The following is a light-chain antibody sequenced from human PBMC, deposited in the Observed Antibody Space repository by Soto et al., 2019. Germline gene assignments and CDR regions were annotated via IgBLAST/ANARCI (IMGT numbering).Light chain of an antibody. V-gene: IGKV1-39*01. Sequence: DIQMTQSPSSLSASVGDRVTITCRASQSISSYLNWYQQKPGKAPKLLIYAASNLQSGVPSRFSGSGSGTELTITISSLQPDDFETYDGQQYNSYSRTFGQGTKVDI. CDR1: QSISSY. J-gene: IGKJ1*01. CDR2: AAS. CDR3: QQYNSYSRT.